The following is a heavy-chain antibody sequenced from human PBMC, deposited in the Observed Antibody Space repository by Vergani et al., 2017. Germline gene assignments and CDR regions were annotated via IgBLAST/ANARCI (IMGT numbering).Heavy chain of an antibody. CDR1: GGSITSSSYY. CDR2: IYHSGGA. Sequence: QLHLQESGPGLLKPSETLSLTCTVSGGSITSSSYYWGWIRQPPGKGLEWIGNIYHSGGAYYNPSLKGRVTISVDTSKNHFSLEVTSVTAADTAIYFCARIESLILRYFHWSLWGQGSLVTVSS. V-gene: IGHV4-39*01. CDR3: ARIESLILRYFHWSL. D-gene: IGHD3-9*01. J-gene: IGHJ4*02.